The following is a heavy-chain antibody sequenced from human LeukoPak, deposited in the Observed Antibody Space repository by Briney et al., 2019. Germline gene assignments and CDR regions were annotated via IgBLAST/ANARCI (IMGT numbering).Heavy chain of an antibody. Sequence: GGSLRLSCAASGFTFGSYAMSWVRQAPGKGLEWVSSVNGSGDTTYYADSVKGRFTISRDNSKNTLYLQMNSLRAEDTAMYYCAKAPAYYYYFDQWGQGTLVTVSS. V-gene: IGHV3-23*01. CDR3: AKAPAYYYYFDQ. D-gene: IGHD2-21*01. CDR1: GFTFGSYA. CDR2: VNGSGDTT. J-gene: IGHJ4*02.